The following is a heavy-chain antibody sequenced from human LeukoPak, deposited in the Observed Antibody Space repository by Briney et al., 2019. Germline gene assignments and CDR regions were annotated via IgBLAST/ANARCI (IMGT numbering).Heavy chain of an antibody. CDR2: IDPSGGTT. Sequence: ASVKVSCKASGYTFTSYYIHWVRQAPGQGLEWLGVIDPSGGTTIYAQIFQGRFTMTRDLSTSTVYMELSSLRSEDTAVYYCAREDYMDVWGKGTTVTVSS. CDR1: GYTFTSYY. V-gene: IGHV1-46*01. CDR3: AREDYMDV. J-gene: IGHJ6*03.